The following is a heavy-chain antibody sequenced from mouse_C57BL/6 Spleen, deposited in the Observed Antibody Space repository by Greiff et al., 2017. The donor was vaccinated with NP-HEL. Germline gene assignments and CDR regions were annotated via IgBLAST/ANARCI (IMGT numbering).Heavy chain of an antibody. Sequence: QVQLQQPGAELVMPGASVKLSCKASGYTFTSYWMHWVKQRPGQGLEWIGEIDPSDSDTNYNQKFKGKATLTVDKSSSTAYMQLSSLTSEDSAVYYCAGRGIYGNYVEYWGQGTTLTVSS. V-gene: IGHV1-69*01. D-gene: IGHD2-1*01. CDR3: AGRGIYGNYVEY. CDR2: IDPSDSDT. J-gene: IGHJ2*01. CDR1: GYTFTSYW.